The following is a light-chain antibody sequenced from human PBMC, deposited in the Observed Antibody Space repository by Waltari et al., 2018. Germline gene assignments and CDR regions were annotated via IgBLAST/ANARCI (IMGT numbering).Light chain of an antibody. CDR2: EVT. V-gene: IGLV2-23*02. Sequence: QSALTQPASVSGSPGQSITISCTGTSSDVGRYNLVSWYQPHPGKAPKLMIFEVTKRPSVVSNRFSGATSGNTASLTISGLQAEDEADYYCCSYAGSATPYVFGTGTKVTVL. CDR1: SSDVGRYNL. J-gene: IGLJ1*01. CDR3: CSYAGSATPYV.